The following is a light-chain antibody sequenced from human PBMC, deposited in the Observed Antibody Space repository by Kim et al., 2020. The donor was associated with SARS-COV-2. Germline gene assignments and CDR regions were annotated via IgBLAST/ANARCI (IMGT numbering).Light chain of an antibody. V-gene: IGLV2-23*02. CDR1: SSDVGSYNL. CDR3: CSYAGSDTFV. Sequence: QSALTQPASVSGSPGQSITISCTGTSSDVGSYNLVSWYQQHPGKAPKLMIYEVSKRPSGVSNRFSGSKSGNTASLTISGLQAEDEADYYCCSYAGSDTFVFGTGTKAPS. J-gene: IGLJ1*01. CDR2: EVS.